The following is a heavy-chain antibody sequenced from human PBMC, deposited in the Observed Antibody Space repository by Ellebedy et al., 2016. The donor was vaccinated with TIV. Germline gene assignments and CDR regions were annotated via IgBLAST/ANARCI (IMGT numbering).Heavy chain of an antibody. J-gene: IGHJ4*02. D-gene: IGHD3-22*01. V-gene: IGHV4-31*03. Sequence: SETQSLTXTVSGGSVSSSNYFWNWIRQHPGKGLEWIGYIFYIGSTFYSGSLRSRVTISMDTSKNQVSLKLNSVTAADTAVYYCATSAHYSDSSGLDYWGQGTLVTVSS. CDR3: ATSAHYSDSSGLDY. CDR1: GGSVSSSNYF. CDR2: IFYIGST.